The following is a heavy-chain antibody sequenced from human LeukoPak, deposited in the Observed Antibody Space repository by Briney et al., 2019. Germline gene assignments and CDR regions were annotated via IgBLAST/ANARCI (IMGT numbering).Heavy chain of an antibody. CDR2: IIPIFGTA. D-gene: IGHD6-13*01. CDR1: GGTFSSYA. V-gene: IGHV1-69*05. J-gene: IGHJ4*02. CDR3: ASGKYSSNFFVY. Sequence: GASVKVSCKASGGTFSSYAISWVRQAPGQGLEWMGGIIPIFGTANYAQKFQGRVTITTDESTSTAYMELSSLRSEDTAVYYCASGKYSSNFFVYWGQGTLVTVSS.